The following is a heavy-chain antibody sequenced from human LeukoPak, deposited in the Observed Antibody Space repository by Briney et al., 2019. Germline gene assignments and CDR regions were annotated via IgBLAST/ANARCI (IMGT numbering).Heavy chain of an antibody. CDR1: GGSTSSSY. CDR3: ARGTYYYFMAV. CDR2: IYTSGNT. J-gene: IGHJ6*03. V-gene: IGHV4-4*07. Sequence: SETLSLTCTVAGGSTSSSYWSWIRQPAGKGLEWIGRIYTSGNTNYNPSLKSRVTMSVDTSKNQSSLKLSGVTGADTAVYYCARGTYYYFMAVWGKGTTVTVSS.